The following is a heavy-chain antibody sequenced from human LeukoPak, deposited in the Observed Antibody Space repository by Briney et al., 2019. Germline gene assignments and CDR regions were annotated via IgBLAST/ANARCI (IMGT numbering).Heavy chain of an antibody. D-gene: IGHD6-19*01. J-gene: IGHJ3*02. CDR2: IDGSGVTS. CDR3: AKRVAEQSTSWYIDI. CDR1: GYTYSSYT. V-gene: IGHV3-23*02. Sequence: PGGSLRLPCAASGYTYSSYTMLWVRQAPGKGLEWVSAIDGSGVTSFYGDSVKARFTISRDNSKNTLYLQMNSLRAEDTALYYCAKRVAEQSTSWYIDIWGLGTMVTVSS.